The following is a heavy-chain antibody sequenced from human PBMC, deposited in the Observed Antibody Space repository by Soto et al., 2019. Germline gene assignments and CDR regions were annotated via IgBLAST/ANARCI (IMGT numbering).Heavy chain of an antibody. J-gene: IGHJ6*02. D-gene: IGHD3-3*01. CDR1: GGTFSSYA. V-gene: IGHV1-69*01. CDR2: IIPIFGTA. CDR3: ATTEGYYDFWSGYYRDYYYGMDV. Sequence: QVQLVQSGAEVKKPGSSVKVSCKASGGTFSSYAISWVRQAPGQGLEWMGGIIPIFGTANYAQKFQGRVTITADESTSTGYMELSSLRSEDTAVYYCATTEGYYDFWSGYYRDYYYGMDVWGQGTTVTVSS.